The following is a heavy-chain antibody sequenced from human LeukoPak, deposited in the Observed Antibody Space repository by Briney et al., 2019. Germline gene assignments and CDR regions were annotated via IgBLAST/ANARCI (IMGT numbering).Heavy chain of an antibody. V-gene: IGHV4-59*08. CDR2: IYYSGST. Sequence: SETLSLTCTVSGGSISSYYWSWIRQPPGKGLEWIGYIYYSGSTNYNPSLKSRVTISVDTSKNQFSLKLSSVTAADTAVYYCARLTPAVAGRRGHFYYCGQVTL. D-gene: IGHD6-19*01. CDR3: ARLTPAVAGRRGHFYY. CDR1: GGSISSYY. J-gene: IGHJ4*02.